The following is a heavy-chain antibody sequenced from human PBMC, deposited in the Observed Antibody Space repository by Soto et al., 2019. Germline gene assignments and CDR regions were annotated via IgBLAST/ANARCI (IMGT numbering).Heavy chain of an antibody. V-gene: IGHV3-21*01. J-gene: IGHJ4*02. CDR1: GCTFGSYS. D-gene: IGHD3-16*01. CDR2: ISSSSSYI. Sequence: PAESLRLSCAASGCTFGSYSMNLVRQAPGKGRGWVASISSSSSYIYYGDSVKGRFTISRDNAKNSLYLQMNSLRAEDTAVYYCARSVLGLLGYFDYWGQGTPVTVSS. CDR3: ARSVLGLLGYFDY.